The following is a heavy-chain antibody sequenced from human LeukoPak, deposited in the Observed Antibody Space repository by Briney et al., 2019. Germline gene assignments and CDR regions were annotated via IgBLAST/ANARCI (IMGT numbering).Heavy chain of an antibody. CDR2: INHSGNT. V-gene: IGHV4-34*01. D-gene: IGHD3-3*01. CDR3: ARVGPSVNWFDP. CDR1: GGSFSGYF. J-gene: IGHJ5*02. Sequence: SETLSLTCAVYGGSFSGYFWNWIRQPPGKGLEWIGEINHSGNTNYNPSLKSRVSISVDTSYNQFSLQLSSVTAAGTAVYYCARVGPSVNWFDPWGQGTLVTVSS.